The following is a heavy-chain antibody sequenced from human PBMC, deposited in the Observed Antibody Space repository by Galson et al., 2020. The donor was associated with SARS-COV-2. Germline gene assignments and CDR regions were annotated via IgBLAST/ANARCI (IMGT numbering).Heavy chain of an antibody. CDR1: GGSISSSSYY. CDR3: ARHITIFGVVIIPLWFED. D-gene: IGHD3-3*01. J-gene: IGHJ4*02. Sequence: SETLSLTCTVSGGSISSSSYYWGWIRQPPGKGLEWIGSIYYSGSTYYNPSLKSRVTISVDTSKNQFSLKLSSVTAADTAVYYCARHITIFGVVIIPLWFEDWGQGTLVTVSS. CDR2: IYYSGST. V-gene: IGHV4-39*01.